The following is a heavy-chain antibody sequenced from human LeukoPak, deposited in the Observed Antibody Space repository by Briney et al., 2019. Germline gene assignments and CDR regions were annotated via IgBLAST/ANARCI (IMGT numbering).Heavy chain of an antibody. J-gene: IGHJ4*02. V-gene: IGHV3-30-3*01. CDR3: AREELANFDY. D-gene: IGHD1-1*01. CDR2: ISYDGSNK. Sequence: GSLRLSCAASGFTFSSYAMHWVRQAPGKGLEWVAVISYDGSNKYYADSVKGRFTISRDNSKNTLYLQMNSLRAEDTAVYYCAREELANFDYWGQGTLVTVSS. CDR1: GFTFSSYA.